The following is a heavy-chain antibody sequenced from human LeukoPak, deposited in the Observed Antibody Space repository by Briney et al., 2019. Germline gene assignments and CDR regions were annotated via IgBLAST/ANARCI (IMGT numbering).Heavy chain of an antibody. J-gene: IGHJ4*02. CDR1: GFTFSGYW. CDR3: ARDRGYSFDY. CDR2: IKGDGSST. V-gene: IGHV3-74*01. Sequence: GGSLRLSCAASGFTFSGYWMHWVRHVPGKGLVWVSRIKGDGSSTTYADSVKGRFTISRDNAKNTLYLQMNSLRAEDTAVYYCARDRGYSFDYWGQGTLVTVSS.